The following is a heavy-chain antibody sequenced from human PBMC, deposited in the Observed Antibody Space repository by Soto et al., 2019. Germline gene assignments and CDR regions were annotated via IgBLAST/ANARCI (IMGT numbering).Heavy chain of an antibody. CDR2: IYYSGST. CDR3: AREPSRGYCSGGSCYGPYYFDY. V-gene: IGHV4-31*03. CDR1: GGSISSGGYY. D-gene: IGHD2-15*01. Sequence: PSETLSLTCTVSGGSISSGGYYWSWTRQHPGKGLEWIGYIYYSGSTYYNPSLKSRVTISVDTSKNQFSLKLSSVTAADTAVYYCAREPSRGYCSGGSCYGPYYFDYWGQGTLVTVSS. J-gene: IGHJ4*02.